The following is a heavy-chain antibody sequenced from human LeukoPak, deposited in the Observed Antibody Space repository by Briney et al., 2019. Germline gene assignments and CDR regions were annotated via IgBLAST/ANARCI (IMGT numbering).Heavy chain of an antibody. J-gene: IGHJ4*02. CDR2: ISSGSGTI. CDR1: GFTFSSYW. Sequence: GGSLRLSCAASGFTFSSYWMSWVRQAPGKGLEWISYISSGSGTIYYADSVKGRFTISKDTAKNSLSLQMNSLRAEDTAVYYCATGPNTSPFDYWGQGTLVTVSS. CDR3: ATGPNTSPFDY. V-gene: IGHV3-48*01. D-gene: IGHD2-2*01.